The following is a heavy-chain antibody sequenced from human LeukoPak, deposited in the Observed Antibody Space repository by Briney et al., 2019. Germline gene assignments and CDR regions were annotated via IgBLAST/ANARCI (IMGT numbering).Heavy chain of an antibody. CDR3: ARVARWGYYFDY. V-gene: IGHV4-30-2*01. Sequence: SQTLSLTCAVSGGSISSGGYPWSWIRQPPGRGLEWIGYIYHSGTTYYNPSLKSRVTISIDRSKNQFSLKLSSVTAADTAVYYCARVARWGYYFDYWGQGTLVTVSS. D-gene: IGHD1-26*01. J-gene: IGHJ4*02. CDR1: GGSISSGGYP. CDR2: IYHSGTT.